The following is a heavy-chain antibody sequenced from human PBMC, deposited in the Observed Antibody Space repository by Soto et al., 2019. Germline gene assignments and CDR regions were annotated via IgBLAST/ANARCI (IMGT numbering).Heavy chain of an antibody. Sequence: LSETLSLTCTVSGGSISSYYWSWIRQPPGKGLEWIGYIYYSGSTNYNPSLKSRVTISVDTSKNQFSLKLSSVTAADTAVYYCARYRSGWYKYAFDIWGQGTMVTVSS. CDR2: IYYSGST. CDR1: GGSISSYY. V-gene: IGHV4-59*01. CDR3: ARYRSGWYKYAFDI. J-gene: IGHJ3*02. D-gene: IGHD6-19*01.